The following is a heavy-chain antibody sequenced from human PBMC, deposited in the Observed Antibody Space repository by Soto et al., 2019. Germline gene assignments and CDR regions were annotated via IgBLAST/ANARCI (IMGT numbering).Heavy chain of an antibody. D-gene: IGHD6-13*01. V-gene: IGHV3-23*01. J-gene: IGHJ4*02. CDR3: ARDRERDAWYEDY. Sequence: EVQLLESGGGLVQPGGSLRLSCVASGFSFSSYAMSWVRQAPGKGLEWVSVISSSDGSTYYADSVKGRFTISRDNSKNTLYLQMNSLRAEDTAVYYCARDRERDAWYEDYWGQGTLLPSPQ. CDR1: GFSFSSYA. CDR2: ISSSDGST.